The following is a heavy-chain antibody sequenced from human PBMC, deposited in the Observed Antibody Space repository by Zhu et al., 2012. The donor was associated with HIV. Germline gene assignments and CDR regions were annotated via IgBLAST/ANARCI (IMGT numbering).Heavy chain of an antibody. D-gene: IGHD5-24*01. CDR2: ISWDGGST. V-gene: IGHV3-43D*03. J-gene: IGHJ4*02. Sequence: EVQLVESGGVVVQPGGSLRLSCAASGFTFGDYAMHWVRQAPGKGLEWVSLISWDGGSTYYADSVKGRFTISRDNSKNSLYLQMNSLRAEDTALYYCAKDAQGRGYNYGYFDYWGQGTLVTVSS. CDR1: GFTFGDYA. CDR3: AKDAQGRGYNYGYFDY.